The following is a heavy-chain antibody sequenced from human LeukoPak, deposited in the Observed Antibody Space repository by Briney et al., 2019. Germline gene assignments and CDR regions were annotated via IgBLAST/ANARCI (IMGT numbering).Heavy chain of an antibody. D-gene: IGHD5-12*01. CDR2: IIPIFGTA. J-gene: IGHJ4*02. CDR1: GGTFSSYA. V-gene: IGHV1-69*13. CDR3: ARGNSGYDHGDPYYFDY. Sequence: GASVKVSCKASGGTFSSYAISWVRQAPGQGLEWMGGIIPIFGTANYAQKFQGRVTITADESTSTAYMELSSLRSEDTAVYYCARGNSGYDHGDPYYFDYWGQGTLVTVSS.